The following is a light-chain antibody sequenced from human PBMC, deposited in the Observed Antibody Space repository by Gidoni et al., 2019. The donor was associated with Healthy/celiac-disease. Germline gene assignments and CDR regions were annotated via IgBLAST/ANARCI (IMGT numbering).Light chain of an antibody. J-gene: IGLJ3*02. CDR2: SNN. CDR1: SPNIGSNT. V-gene: IGLV1-44*01. Sequence: QSVLTQPPSASGTPGQRVTISCSGSSPNIGSNTVNWYQQLPGTAPKLLSYSNNQRPSGVPDRFSGSKSGTSASLAISGLQSEDEADYYCAAWDDSLNGLWVCGGGTKLTVL. CDR3: AAWDDSLNGLWV.